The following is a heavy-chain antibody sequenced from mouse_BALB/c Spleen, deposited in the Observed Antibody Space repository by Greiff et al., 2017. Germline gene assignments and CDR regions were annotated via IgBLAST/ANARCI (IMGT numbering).Heavy chain of an antibody. V-gene: IGHV1-55*01. CDR1: GYNFTSYW. J-gene: IGHJ2*01. CDR3: ASYDFDY. CDR2: IYPGSGST. Sequence: VQLQQPGAELVKPGTSVKLSCKASGYNFTSYWINWVKLRPGQGLEWIGDIYPGSGSTNYNEKFKSKATLTVDTSSSTAYMQLSSLASEDSALYYCASYDFDYWGQGTTLTVYS. D-gene: IGHD1-1*02.